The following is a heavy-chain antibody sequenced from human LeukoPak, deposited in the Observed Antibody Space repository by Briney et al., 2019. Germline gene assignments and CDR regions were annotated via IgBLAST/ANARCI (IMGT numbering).Heavy chain of an antibody. Sequence: GSLRLSCAASGFTFSSYEVNWVRQAPGKGLEWVSYISSSGSTIYYADSVKGRFTISRDNAKNSLYLQMNSLRAEDTAVYYCARVTGAGGFGESWGQGTLVTVSS. V-gene: IGHV3-48*03. D-gene: IGHD3-10*01. CDR1: GFTFSSYE. J-gene: IGHJ5*02. CDR3: ARVTGAGGFGES. CDR2: ISSSGSTI.